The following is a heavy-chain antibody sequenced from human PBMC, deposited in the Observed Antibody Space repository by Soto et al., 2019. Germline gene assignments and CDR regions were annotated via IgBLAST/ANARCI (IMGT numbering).Heavy chain of an antibody. D-gene: IGHD3-10*01. CDR1: GYSFTSYW. CDR3: AGGGVRGVITRTRDYYGMDV. V-gene: IGHV5-51*01. J-gene: IGHJ6*02. CDR2: IYPGDSDT. Sequence: GVSLKISCKGSGYSFTSYWIGWVRQMPGKRLEWMGIIYPGDSDTRYSPSFQGQVTISADKSISTAYLQWSSLKASDTAMYYCAGGGVRGVITRTRDYYGMDVWGQGTTVTVSS.